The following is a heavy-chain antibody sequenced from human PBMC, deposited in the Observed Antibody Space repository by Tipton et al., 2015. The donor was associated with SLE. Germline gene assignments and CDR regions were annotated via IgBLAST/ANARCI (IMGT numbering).Heavy chain of an antibody. J-gene: IGHJ5*02. CDR2: FYYGKST. CDR3: ARDSSGMGYYWLDP. Sequence: TLSLTCTVSGGSISSSSFYWGWIRQPPGKGLEWIGSFYYGKSTFYNPSLKSRVTISVDTSTNRLSLQLSSVTAADTALYYCARDSSGMGYYWLDPWGQGTLVTVSS. D-gene: IGHD3-10*01. V-gene: IGHV4-39*07. CDR1: GGSISSSSFY.